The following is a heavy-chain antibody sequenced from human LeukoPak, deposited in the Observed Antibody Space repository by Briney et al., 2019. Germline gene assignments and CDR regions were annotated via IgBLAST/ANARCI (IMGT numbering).Heavy chain of an antibody. V-gene: IGHV3-48*01. CDR1: GFTFSMHS. CDR2: ISSGRTE. D-gene: IGHD6-13*01. J-gene: IGHJ4*02. Sequence: PGGSLRLSCVASGFTFSMHSLNWVSQTPGKGLEWVSYISSGRTEFYADSVKGRFTTSRDNAKNSLYLQMNSLRVEDTAVYYCAREPSSGSVSSWYPLDYWGQGTLVTVSS. CDR3: AREPSSGSVSSWYPLDY.